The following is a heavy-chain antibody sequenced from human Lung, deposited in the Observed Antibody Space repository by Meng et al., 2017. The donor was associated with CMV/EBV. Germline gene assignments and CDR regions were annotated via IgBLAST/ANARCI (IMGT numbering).Heavy chain of an antibody. CDR2: RSGSCSMM. Sequence: GESLKISCAASGFIFSYYAMSWVRQAPGTGLGWISFRSGSCSMMFYVDPVRGGFTISRNSSKNTPYLQMNSLWDEDTAVYYWAKKGGDGTLDYFDYWGQGTLVTVSS. CDR1: GFIFSYYA. V-gene: IGHV3-23*01. J-gene: IGHJ4*02. D-gene: IGHD3-16*01. CDR3: AKKGGDGTLDYFDY.